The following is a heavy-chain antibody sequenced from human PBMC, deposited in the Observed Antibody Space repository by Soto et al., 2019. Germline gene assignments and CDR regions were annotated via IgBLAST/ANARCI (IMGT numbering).Heavy chain of an antibody. CDR3: ARRAFTPYSSSPPF. D-gene: IGHD6-13*01. CDR2: IYYSGST. CDR1: GGSISSSSYY. Sequence: SETLSLTCTVSGGSISSSSYYWGWIRQPPGKGLEWIGSIYYSGSTYYNPSLKSRVTISVDTSKNQFSLKLSSVTAADTAVYYCARRAFTPYSSSPPFWGQGTLVTVSS. V-gene: IGHV4-39*01. J-gene: IGHJ4*02.